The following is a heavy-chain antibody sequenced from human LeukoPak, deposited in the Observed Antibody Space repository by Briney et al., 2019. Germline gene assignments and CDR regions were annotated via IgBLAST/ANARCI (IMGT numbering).Heavy chain of an antibody. V-gene: IGHV1-2*02. CDR1: GYTFTNYG. D-gene: IGHD3-22*01. Sequence: ASVKVSCKASGYTFTNYGISWVRQAPGQGLEWMGWINPNSGGTNYAQKFQGRVTMTRDTSISTAYMELSRLRSDDTAVYYCARDPNQKTYYYDSSSSGGDYWGQGTLVTVSS. CDR3: ARDPNQKTYYYDSSSSGGDY. J-gene: IGHJ4*02. CDR2: INPNSGGT.